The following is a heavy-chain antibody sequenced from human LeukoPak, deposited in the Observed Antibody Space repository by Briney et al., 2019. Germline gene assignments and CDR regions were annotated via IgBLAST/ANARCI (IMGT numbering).Heavy chain of an antibody. CDR1: GFTFSSYW. V-gene: IGHV3-7*03. CDR2: IKQDGSEK. CDR3: AKETTPGGYYDSSGYYSN. J-gene: IGHJ4*02. Sequence: PGGSLRLSCAASGFTFSSYWMSWVRQAPGKGLEWVANIKQDGSEKYYVDSVKGRFTISRDNSKNTLYLQMNSLRAEDTAVYYCAKETTPGGYYDSSGYYSNWGQGTLVTASS. D-gene: IGHD3-22*01.